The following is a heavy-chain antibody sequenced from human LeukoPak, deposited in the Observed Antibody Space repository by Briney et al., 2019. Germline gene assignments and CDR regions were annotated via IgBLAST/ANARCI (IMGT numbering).Heavy chain of an antibody. CDR3: ARGGYYYDTTGSPGDY. V-gene: IGHV3-30-3*01. CDR1: GFTLTNYA. CDR2: ISYAGTNK. Sequence: GTSLRLSCVVSGFTLTNYALHWVRQAPGKGLEWEAVISYAGTNKYYADSVKGRFTISRDISKNTVYLHMDSLRDEDTAVYFCARGGYYYDTTGSPGDYWGQGTLVTVSS. D-gene: IGHD3-22*01. J-gene: IGHJ4*02.